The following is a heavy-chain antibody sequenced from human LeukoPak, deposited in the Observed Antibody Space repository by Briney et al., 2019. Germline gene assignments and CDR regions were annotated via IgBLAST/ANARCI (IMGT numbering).Heavy chain of an antibody. J-gene: IGHJ3*02. V-gene: IGHV3-9*01. CDR3: FGLWVGELSPDAFDI. CDR1: GLTFDDYA. CDR2: ISWNSGSI. D-gene: IGHD3-10*01. Sequence: GRSLRLSCAASGLTFDDYAMHWVRQAPGKGLEWVSGISWNSGSIGYADSVKGRFTISRDNAKNSLYLQMNSLRAEDTALYYCFGLWVGELSPDAFDIWGQGTMVTVSS.